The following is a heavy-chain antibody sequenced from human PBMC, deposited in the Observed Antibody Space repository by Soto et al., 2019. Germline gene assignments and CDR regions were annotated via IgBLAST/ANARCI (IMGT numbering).Heavy chain of an antibody. CDR2: IYYSGST. CDR1: GGSISSYY. CDR3: ARDSRYCSSTSCSRNWFDP. V-gene: IGHV4-59*01. D-gene: IGHD2-2*01. J-gene: IGHJ5*02. Sequence: SETLSLTCTVSGGSISSYYWSWIRQPPGKGLEWIGYIYYSGSTNYNPSLKSRVTISVDTSKNQFSLKLSSVTAADTAVYYCARDSRYCSSTSCSRNWFDPWGQGTLVTVSS.